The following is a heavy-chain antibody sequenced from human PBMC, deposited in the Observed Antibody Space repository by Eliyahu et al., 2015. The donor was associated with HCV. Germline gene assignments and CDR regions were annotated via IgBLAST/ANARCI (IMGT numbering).Heavy chain of an antibody. V-gene: IGHV4-38-2*01. CDR3: ARVSSMVRGVITAGHNWFDP. J-gene: IGHJ5*02. Sequence: QVQLQESGPGLVKPSETLSLTCAVSGYSISSGYYWGWIRQPPGKGLEWIGSIYHSGSXYYNPSLKSRVTISVDTSKNQFSLKLSSVTAADTAVYYCARVSSMVRGVITAGHNWFDPWGQGTLVTVSS. D-gene: IGHD3-10*01. CDR2: IYHSGSX. CDR1: GYSISSGYY.